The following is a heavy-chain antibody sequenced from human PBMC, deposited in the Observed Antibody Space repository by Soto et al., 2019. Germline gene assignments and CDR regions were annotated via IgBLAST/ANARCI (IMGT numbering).Heavy chain of an antibody. D-gene: IGHD3-16*01. CDR3: ARGGGTTLAPLP. CDR1: GFTFTGYF. V-gene: IGHV1-2*02. CDR2: INPNSGAT. Sequence: VSVKVSCKAPGFTFTGYFIYWVRHAPGQGLEWMGWINPNSGATKYAQKFQGRVTMTRDTSIRTAYMELSSLSSDDTAVYYCARGGGTTLAPLPWGQGTPVTVSS. J-gene: IGHJ5*02.